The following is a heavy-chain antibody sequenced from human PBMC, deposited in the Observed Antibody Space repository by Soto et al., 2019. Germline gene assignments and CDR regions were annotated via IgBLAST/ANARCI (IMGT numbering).Heavy chain of an antibody. V-gene: IGHV1-69*12. J-gene: IGHJ6*02. D-gene: IGHD2-2*01. CDR1: GGTFSSYA. CDR2: IIPIFGTA. CDR3: ARHVPAAGYYYGMDV. Sequence: QVQLVQSGAEVKKPGSSVKVSCKASGGTFSSYAISWVRQAPGQGLEWMGGIIPIFGTANYAQKFQGRVTCTADESTSTDYMELSSLRSEETAVYYCARHVPAAGYYYGMDVWGQGTTVTVSS.